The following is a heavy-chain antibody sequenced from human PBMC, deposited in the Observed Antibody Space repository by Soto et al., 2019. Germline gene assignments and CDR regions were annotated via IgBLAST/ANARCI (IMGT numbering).Heavy chain of an antibody. Sequence: EVQLSESGGGLVRPGGSLRLSCAVSGFTLGTFAMGWVRQAPGKGLEWIAGTGSRDGPGNPYYADSVKGRFTISRDRSRNTFFLQMDHLRAADTAVYYFAKELYDRIAFPPYFFYGLDVWGQGTTVTVS. V-gene: IGHV3-23*01. D-gene: IGHD2-21*01. CDR3: AKELYDRIAFPPYFFYGLDV. CDR2: TGSRDGPGNP. J-gene: IGHJ6*02. CDR1: GFTLGTFA.